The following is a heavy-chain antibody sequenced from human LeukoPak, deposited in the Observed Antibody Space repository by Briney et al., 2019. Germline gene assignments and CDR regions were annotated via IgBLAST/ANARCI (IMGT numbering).Heavy chain of an antibody. CDR3: ARDEQQLVRSYYYYGMDV. V-gene: IGHV1-2*02. Sequence: ASVKVSCKASGYTFTDHYMHWVRQAPGQGLEWMEWVNPNSGGTNYAQKFQGRVTMTRDTSISTAYMEVSRLRSDDTAVYYCARDEQQLVRSYYYYGMDVWGQGTTVTVSS. CDR2: VNPNSGGT. D-gene: IGHD6-13*01. CDR1: GYTFTDHY. J-gene: IGHJ6*02.